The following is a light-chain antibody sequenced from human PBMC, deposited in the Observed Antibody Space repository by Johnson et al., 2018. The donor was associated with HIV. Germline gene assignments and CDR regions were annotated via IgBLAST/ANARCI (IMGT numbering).Light chain of an antibody. CDR1: SYNIGKNY. J-gene: IGLJ1*01. Sequence: QSVLTQPPSVSAAPRQKVTISCSGSSYNIGKNYVSWYRHLQGTAPTLLIYDNDKRPSGLPDRFSASKSGSSATLGITGLQPGDEAYYSCSTWDSLLRAYVFGPGPKVTIL. V-gene: IGLV1-51*01. CDR3: STWDSLLRAYV. CDR2: DND.